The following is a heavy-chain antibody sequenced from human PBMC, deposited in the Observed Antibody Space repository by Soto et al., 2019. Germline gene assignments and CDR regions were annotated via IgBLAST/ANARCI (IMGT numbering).Heavy chain of an antibody. V-gene: IGHV5-10-1*01. CDR3: ARDGLRWFNPPYYYGMDV. Sequence: PGESLKISCKGSGYSFTSYWISWVLQIPGKGLEWMGRIDPSDSYTNYSPSFQGHVTISADKSISTAYLQWSSLKASDTAMYYCARDGLRWFNPPYYYGMDVWCQGTTVTVSS. CDR2: IDPSDSYT. CDR1: GYSFTSYW. D-gene: IGHD3-10*01. J-gene: IGHJ6*02.